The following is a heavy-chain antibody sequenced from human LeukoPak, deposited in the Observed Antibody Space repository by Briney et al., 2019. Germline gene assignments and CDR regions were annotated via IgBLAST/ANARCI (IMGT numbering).Heavy chain of an antibody. D-gene: IGHD1-14*01. J-gene: IGHJ6*03. Sequence: GGSLRLSCAASGFTFSNAWMSWVRQAPGKGLEWVGRIKSKTDGGTTDYAAPVKGRFTISRDDSKNTLYLQMNSLKTEDTAVYYCTTDEARRNQAYDYMDVWGKGTTVTVSS. CDR3: TTDEARRNQAYDYMDV. CDR2: IKSKTDGGTT. V-gene: IGHV3-15*01. CDR1: GFTFSNAW.